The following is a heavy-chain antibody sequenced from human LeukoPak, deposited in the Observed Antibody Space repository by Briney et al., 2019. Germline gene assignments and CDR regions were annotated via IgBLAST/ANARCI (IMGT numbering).Heavy chain of an antibody. D-gene: IGHD1-26*01. V-gene: IGHV3-23*01. CDR2: ISASGGGT. Sequence: GGSLRLSCAMSGVTNSMSWVRQAPGRGLEWVSSISASGGGTHYTGYVKGRFTISRDNSKKTIYLQMNSLRVDDTAKYFCAAWDPNFYYMDVWGKGTTVTV. J-gene: IGHJ6*03. CDR1: GVTNS. CDR3: AAWDPNFYYMDV.